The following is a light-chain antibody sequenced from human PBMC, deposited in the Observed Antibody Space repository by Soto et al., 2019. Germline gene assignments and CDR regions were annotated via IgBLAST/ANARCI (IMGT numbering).Light chain of an antibody. CDR3: QQYGGSPIT. Sequence: EVVLTQSPGTLSLSPGDRATLSFGASQSVTSKLAWYQQKPGQAPRLRISGASNRATGIPDRFSGRGSGTDFTLAISRLEPDDLALSLGQQYGGSPITVGRGTRLEI. J-gene: IGKJ5*01. V-gene: IGKV3-20*01. CDR1: QSVTSK. CDR2: GAS.